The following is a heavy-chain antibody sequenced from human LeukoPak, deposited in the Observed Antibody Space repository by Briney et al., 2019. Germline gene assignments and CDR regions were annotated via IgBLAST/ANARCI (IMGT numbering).Heavy chain of an antibody. CDR1: GYTFASCA. J-gene: IGHJ3*02. V-gene: IGHV7-4-1*02. Sequence: GASVKVSCKASGYTFASCAINWVRQAPGQGLECMGLITTNAGNPRYDQGFTGGFVFSLDTTVSTAYIKISSLKAEDTAVYNCARDDYDSSGDVLDIWGQGTMVTVSS. D-gene: IGHD3-22*01. CDR3: ARDDYDSSGDVLDI. CDR2: ITTNAGNP.